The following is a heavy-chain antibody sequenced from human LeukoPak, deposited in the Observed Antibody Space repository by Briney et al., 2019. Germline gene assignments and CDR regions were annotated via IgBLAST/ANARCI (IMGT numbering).Heavy chain of an antibody. CDR3: ARDRALYDSRRGYYYTEDDY. V-gene: IGHV3-7*01. CDR2: MNPDGSEK. Sequence: SGGSLRLSCAASGFTFSSYWMSWVRQAPGKGLEWVANMNPDGSEKYFLDSVKGRFSISRDNAKSSLYLQMNSLGGDDTAVYYCARDRALYDSRRGYYYTEDDYWGQGTLVTVSS. CDR1: GFTFSSYW. D-gene: IGHD3-22*01. J-gene: IGHJ4*02.